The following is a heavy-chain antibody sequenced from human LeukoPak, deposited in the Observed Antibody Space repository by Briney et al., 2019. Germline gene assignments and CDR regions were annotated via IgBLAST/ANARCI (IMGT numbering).Heavy chain of an antibody. D-gene: IGHD6-13*01. J-gene: IGHJ4*02. CDR2: ISPSGGST. CDR1: GYTFTSNY. Sequence: GASVKVSCKAFGYTFTSNYMHWVRQAPGQGPEWMGVISPSGGSTTYAQKFQGRVTLTRDMSTSTDYLELSSLRSEDTAVYYCARGGSSWYSPDYWGQGTLVTVSS. CDR3: ARGGSSWYSPDY. V-gene: IGHV1-46*01.